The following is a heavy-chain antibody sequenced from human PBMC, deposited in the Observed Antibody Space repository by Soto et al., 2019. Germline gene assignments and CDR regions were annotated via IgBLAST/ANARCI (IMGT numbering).Heavy chain of an antibody. J-gene: IGHJ5*02. V-gene: IGHV4-59*12. CDR3: ARVPDR. Sequence: PSETLSLTCTVSGGSISTYYWSWIRQPPGKGLEWIGYIYYTGSTNYNPSLTSRVTISVDTSKNQFSLKLSSVTAADTAVYYCARVPDRWGQGTLVTVSS. D-gene: IGHD2-2*01. CDR1: GGSISTYY. CDR2: IYYTGST.